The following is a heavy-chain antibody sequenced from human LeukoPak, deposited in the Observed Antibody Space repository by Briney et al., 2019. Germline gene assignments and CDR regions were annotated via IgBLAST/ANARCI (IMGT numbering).Heavy chain of an antibody. J-gene: IGHJ2*01. D-gene: IGHD1-1*01. CDR2: INSDGRST. CDR3: TRTTTTADWYFDL. CDR1: GFTFSKYW. Sequence: GGSLRLSCAVSGFTFSKYWMYWVRQAPGERLVWVARINSDGRSTTYADSVEGRFTISRDNTKSMLHLQMHSLRVDDSAVYFCTRTTTTADWYFDLWGRGSLVTVSS. V-gene: IGHV3-74*01.